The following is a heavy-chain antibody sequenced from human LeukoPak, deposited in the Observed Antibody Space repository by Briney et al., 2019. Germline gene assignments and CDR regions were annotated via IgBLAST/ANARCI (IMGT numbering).Heavy chain of an antibody. V-gene: IGHV3-33*01. Sequence: GGSLRPSCAASGFTFSSYGMHWVRQAPGKGLEWVAVIWYDGSNKYYADSVKGRFTISRDNSKNTLYLQMNSLRAEDTAVYYCARGADGDFFDYWGQGTLVTVSS. J-gene: IGHJ4*02. D-gene: IGHD2-21*01. CDR1: GFTFSSYG. CDR2: IWYDGSNK. CDR3: ARGADGDFFDY.